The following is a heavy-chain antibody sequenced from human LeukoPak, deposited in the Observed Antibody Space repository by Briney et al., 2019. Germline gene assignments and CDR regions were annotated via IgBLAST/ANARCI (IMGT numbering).Heavy chain of an antibody. V-gene: IGHV1-2*02. D-gene: IGHD3-22*01. CDR2: INPNSGGT. CDR3: ARRSPNHYYDSCGYYFFVYYGMDV. CDR1: GYTFTGYY. Sequence: ASVKVSCKASGYTFTGYYMHWVRQAPGQGLEWMGWINPNSGGTNYAQKFQGRVTMTRDTSISTAYMELSRLRSDDTAVYYCARRSPNHYYDSCGYYFFVYYGMDVWGQGTTVTVSS. J-gene: IGHJ6*02.